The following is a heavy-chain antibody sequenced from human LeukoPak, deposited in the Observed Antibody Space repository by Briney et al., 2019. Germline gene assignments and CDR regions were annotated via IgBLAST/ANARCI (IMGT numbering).Heavy chain of an antibody. CDR3: ARAPFFSSSSWLGGAYYMDV. CDR1: GGTFSSYA. V-gene: IGHV1-69*06. CDR2: ITPIFGTA. J-gene: IGHJ6*03. D-gene: IGHD6-13*01. Sequence: ASVKVSCKASGGTFSSYAISWVRQAPGQGLEWMGGITPIFGTANYAQKFQGRVTITADKSTSTAYMELSSLRSEDTAVYYCARAPFFSSSSWLGGAYYMDVWGKGTTVTISS.